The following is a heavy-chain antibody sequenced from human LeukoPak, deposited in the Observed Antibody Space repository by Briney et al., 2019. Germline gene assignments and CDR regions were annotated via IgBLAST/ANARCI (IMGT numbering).Heavy chain of an antibody. J-gene: IGHJ4*02. CDR2: ISGSGSIT. D-gene: IGHD4-17*01. Sequence: GGSLRLSCVATGFTFSDYHMIWLRQAPGKGLEWVSTISGSGSITYYADSVKGRFTISGDNSRNTLYLQMNSLRADDTAVYYCARAGNYYGDYDFWGQGTLVTVSS. V-gene: IGHV3-23*01. CDR3: ARAGNYYGDYDF. CDR1: GFTFSDYH.